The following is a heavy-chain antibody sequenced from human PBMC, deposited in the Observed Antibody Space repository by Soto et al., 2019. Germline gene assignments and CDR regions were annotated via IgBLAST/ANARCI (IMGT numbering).Heavy chain of an antibody. CDR1: GFTFSSYG. CDR2: IWYDGSNK. D-gene: IGHD3-10*01. Sequence: QVQLVESGGGVVQPGRSLRLSCAASGFTFSSYGMHWVRQAPGKGLEWVAVIWYDGSNKYYADSVKGRFTISRDNSKNTLYMQMNSLRAEDTAVYYCARETVGYGMDVWGQGTTGTVSS. CDR3: ARETVGYGMDV. V-gene: IGHV3-33*01. J-gene: IGHJ6*02.